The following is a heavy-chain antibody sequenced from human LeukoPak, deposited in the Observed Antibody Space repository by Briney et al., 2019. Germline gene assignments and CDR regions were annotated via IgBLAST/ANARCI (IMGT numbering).Heavy chain of an antibody. Sequence: GASVKVSCKASGYTFTSYDINWVRQATGQGLEWMGWMNPNSGNTGYAQKFQGRVTVTRNTSISTAYMELSSLRSEDTAVYYCARVPYDSSGYYLADAFDIWGQGTMVTVSS. CDR2: MNPNSGNT. CDR1: GYTFTSYD. CDR3: ARVPYDSSGYYLADAFDI. V-gene: IGHV1-8*01. J-gene: IGHJ3*02. D-gene: IGHD3-22*01.